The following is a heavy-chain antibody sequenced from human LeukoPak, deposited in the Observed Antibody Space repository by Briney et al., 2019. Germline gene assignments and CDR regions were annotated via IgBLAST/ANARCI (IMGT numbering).Heavy chain of an antibody. D-gene: IGHD2-15*01. CDR1: GYTFTSYG. Sequence: ASVKVSCKASGYTFTSYGISWVRQAPGQGLEWMGWISAYNGNTNYAQKLQGRVTMTTDTSTSTAYVELRSLRSDDTAVYYCARDFGIGSGPAGFDYWGQGTLVTVSS. V-gene: IGHV1-18*01. CDR3: ARDFGIGSGPAGFDY. CDR2: ISAYNGNT. J-gene: IGHJ4*02.